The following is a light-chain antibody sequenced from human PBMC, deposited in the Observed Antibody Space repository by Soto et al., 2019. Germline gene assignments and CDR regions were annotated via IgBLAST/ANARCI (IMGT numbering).Light chain of an antibody. J-gene: IGLJ1*01. CDR3: QSYDTSLSGSGV. CDR2: ANS. Sequence: QSVLTQPPSVSGAPGQRGTISCTGSSSNIGAGYDVHWYQQRPGAAPRLLIFANSDRPSGVPDRFSGSKSGTSASLTIAGLQAEDEADYYCQSYDTSLSGSGVFGTGTKVTVL. V-gene: IGLV1-40*01. CDR1: SSNIGAGYD.